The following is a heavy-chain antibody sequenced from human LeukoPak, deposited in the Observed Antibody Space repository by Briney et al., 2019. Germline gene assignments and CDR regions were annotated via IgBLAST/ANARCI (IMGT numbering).Heavy chain of an antibody. CDR2: IYYSGST. CDR3: ARGLRQNYDILTGYGYYYYYMDV. CDR1: AGSFSGYY. V-gene: IGHV4-59*01. Sequence: PSETLSLTCAVYAGSFSGYYWTWIRQPPGKGLEWIGYIYYSGSTNYSPSLKSRVTISVDTSKNQFSLKLSSVTAADTAVYYCARGLRQNYDILTGYGYYYYYMDVWGKGTTVTVSS. D-gene: IGHD3-9*01. J-gene: IGHJ6*03.